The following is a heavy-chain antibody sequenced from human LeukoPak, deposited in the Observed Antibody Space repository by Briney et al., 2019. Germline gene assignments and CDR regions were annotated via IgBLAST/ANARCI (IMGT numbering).Heavy chain of an antibody. V-gene: IGHV3-11*01. CDR1: GFTFSDYY. Sequence: GGSLRLSCAASGFTFSDYYMSWIRQAPGKGLEWVSYISSSGSTIYYADSVKGRFTISRDNAKNSLYLQMNSLRAEDTAVYYCATNDYGGNYYYYMDVWGKGTTVTISS. CDR2: ISSSGSTI. D-gene: IGHD4-23*01. J-gene: IGHJ6*03. CDR3: ATNDYGGNYYYYMDV.